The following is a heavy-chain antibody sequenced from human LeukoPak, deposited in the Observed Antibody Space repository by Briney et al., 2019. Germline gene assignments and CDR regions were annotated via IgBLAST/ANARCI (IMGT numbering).Heavy chain of an antibody. J-gene: IGHJ6*02. V-gene: IGHV4-34*01. Sequence: PSETLSLTCAVYGGPFSGYYWSWIRQPPGKGLEWIGEINHSGSTNYNPSLKSRVTISVDTSKNQFSLKLSSVTAADTAVYYCARVPNHYYYGMDVWGQGTTVTVSS. CDR2: INHSGST. CDR3: ARVPNHYYYGMDV. CDR1: GGPFSGYY.